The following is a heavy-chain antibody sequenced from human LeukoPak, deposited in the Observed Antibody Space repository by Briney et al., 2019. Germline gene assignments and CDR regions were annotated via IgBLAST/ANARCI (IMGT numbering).Heavy chain of an antibody. D-gene: IGHD6-13*01. V-gene: IGHV1-24*01. CDR3: ATTAAGKAAAGTHDAFDI. Sequence: ASVKVSCKASGYTLTELSMHWVRQAPGKGLEWMGGFDPEDGETIYAQKFQGRVTMTEGTSTDTAYMELSSLRSEDTAVYYCATTAAGKAAAGTHDAFDIWGQGTMVTVSS. CDR2: FDPEDGET. J-gene: IGHJ3*02. CDR1: GYTLTELS.